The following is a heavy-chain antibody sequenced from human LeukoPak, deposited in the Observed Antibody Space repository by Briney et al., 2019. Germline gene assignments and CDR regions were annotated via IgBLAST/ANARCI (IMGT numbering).Heavy chain of an antibody. J-gene: IGHJ3*02. CDR1: GGSISSYY. V-gene: IGHV4-59*01. Sequence: SETLSLTCTASGGSISSYYWSWIRQPPGKGLEWIGYIYYSGSTNYNPSLKSRVTISLDTSENQFSLKLRSVTAADTAVYYCARGSIAARNDAFDIWGQGTMVTVSS. CDR2: IYYSGST. CDR3: ARGSIAARNDAFDI. D-gene: IGHD6-6*01.